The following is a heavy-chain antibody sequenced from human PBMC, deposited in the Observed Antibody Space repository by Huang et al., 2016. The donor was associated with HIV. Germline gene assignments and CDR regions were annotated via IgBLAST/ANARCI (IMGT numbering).Heavy chain of an antibody. Sequence: QVRLQESGPGLVKPSETLSLSCTVSGDSVSSHYWGWIRHPPGKGLEWIGTVYDSGTTKYNPRLKSRITISVDTSKNGFSLNITSVSAADTAMDFCVRDQGRLAVGGIDNWFDPWGQGALVTVSS. CDR2: VYDSGTT. D-gene: IGHD6-19*01. V-gene: IGHV4-59*02. CDR1: GDSVSSHY. CDR3: VRDQGRLAVGGIDNWFDP. J-gene: IGHJ5*02.